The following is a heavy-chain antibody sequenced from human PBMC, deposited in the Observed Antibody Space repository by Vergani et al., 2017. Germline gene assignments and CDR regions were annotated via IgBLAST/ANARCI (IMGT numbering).Heavy chain of an antibody. J-gene: IGHJ4*02. V-gene: IGHV3-30-3*01. CDR3: ARDWGPWDIVVVGNC. CDR1: GFTFSSYA. Sequence: QVQLVESGGGVVQPGRSLRLSCAASGFTFSSYAMHWVRQAPGKGLEWVAVISYDGSNKYYADSVKGRFTISRDNSKNTLYLQMNSLRAEDTAVYYCARDWGPWDIVVVGNCWGQGTVVTVSS. D-gene: IGHD2-2*01. CDR2: ISYDGSNK.